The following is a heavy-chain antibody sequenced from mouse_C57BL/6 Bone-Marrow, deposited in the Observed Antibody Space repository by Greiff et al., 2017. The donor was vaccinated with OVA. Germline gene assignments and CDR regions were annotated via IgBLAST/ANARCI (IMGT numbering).Heavy chain of an antibody. D-gene: IGHD2-2*01. CDR3: AKSLWLRRFAY. V-gene: IGHV1-54*01. Sequence: VQLQQSGAELVRPGTSVKVSCKASGYAFTNYLIEWVKQRPGQGLEWIGVINPGSGGTNYNEKFKGKATLTADKSSSTAYMQLSSLTSEDSAVYFCAKSLWLRRFAYWGQGTLVTVSA. CDR1: GYAFTNYL. CDR2: INPGSGGT. J-gene: IGHJ3*01.